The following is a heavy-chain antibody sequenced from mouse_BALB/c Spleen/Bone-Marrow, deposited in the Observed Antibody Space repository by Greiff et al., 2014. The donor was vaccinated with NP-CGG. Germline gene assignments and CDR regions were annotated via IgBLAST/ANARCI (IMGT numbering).Heavy chain of an antibody. Sequence: EVQLQESGAELVKPGASVKLSCTPSGFNIKDTHMHWVKQRPEQGLEWIGRIDPANGNTKYDPNFQGKATITADTSSNTAYLQLSSLTSEYTAVYYCARDFANPAWFASWGQGTLVTVS. V-gene: IGHV14-3*02. J-gene: IGHJ3*01. CDR2: IDPANGNT. CDR1: GFNIKDTH. CDR3: ARDFANPAWFAS.